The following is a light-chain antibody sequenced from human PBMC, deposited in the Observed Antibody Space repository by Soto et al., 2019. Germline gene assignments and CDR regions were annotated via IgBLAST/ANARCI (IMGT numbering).Light chain of an antibody. CDR2: DAS. CDR1: QDISNY. J-gene: IGKJ2*01. Sequence: DIQKTQSPSSLSASVGDRVTITCQASQDISNYLNWYQQKPGKAPKHLIYDASNLEKGVPSRFSGSGFGTDFNFTISSLQPKDIATYYCQQYDNLYTFGQGTKLEIK. V-gene: IGKV1-33*01. CDR3: QQYDNLYT.